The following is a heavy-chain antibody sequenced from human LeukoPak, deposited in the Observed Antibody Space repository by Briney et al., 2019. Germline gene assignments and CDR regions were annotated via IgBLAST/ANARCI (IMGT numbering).Heavy chain of an antibody. CDR2: INPNSGGT. CDR1: GYTFTGYY. V-gene: IGHV1-2*04. D-gene: IGHD3-9*01. CDR3: ARDSYERYDILTGYPRYGMDV. J-gene: IGHJ6*02. Sequence: ASVKVSCKASGYTFTGYYMHWVRQAPGQGLEWMGWINPNSGGTNYAQKFQGWVTMTRDTSISTAYMELSRLRSDDTAVYYCARDSYERYDILTGYPRYGMDVWGQGTTVTVSS.